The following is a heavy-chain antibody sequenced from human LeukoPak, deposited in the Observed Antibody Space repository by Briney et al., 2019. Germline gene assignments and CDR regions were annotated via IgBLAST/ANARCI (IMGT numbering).Heavy chain of an antibody. CDR2: ISSDGGST. CDR1: GIIFSNYA. D-gene: IGHD4/OR15-4a*01. Sequence: GGSLRLSCAASGIIFSNYAMHWVRQGPGKGLECISTISSDGGSTYYANSVKGRFTISRDNSKNTLYLQMGSLRAEDMAVYYCARGRQGAKTRYFDRWGRGTRVTVSS. CDR3: ARGRQGAKTRYFDR. J-gene: IGHJ2*01. V-gene: IGHV3-64*01.